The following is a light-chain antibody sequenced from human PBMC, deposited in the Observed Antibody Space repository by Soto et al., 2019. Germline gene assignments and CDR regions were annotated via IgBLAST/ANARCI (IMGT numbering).Light chain of an antibody. CDR3: SSYTSSTTRV. J-gene: IGLJ1*01. CDR2: DVS. CDR1: SSDVGDYNY. Sequence: QSALTQPASVSGSPGQSITISCTGTSSDVGDYNYVSWYQQHPVKAPKLMIYDVSNRPSGVSNRFSGSKSGSTASLTISGLQAEDEADYYCSSYTSSTTRVFGTVTKLTVL. V-gene: IGLV2-14*01.